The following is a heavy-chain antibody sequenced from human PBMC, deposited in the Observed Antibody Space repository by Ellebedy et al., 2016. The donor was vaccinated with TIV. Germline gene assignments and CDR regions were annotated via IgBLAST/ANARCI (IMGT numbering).Heavy chain of an antibody. CDR2: IIPILGIA. Sequence: AASVKVSCRASGGTFSDYVINWVRQAPGQGLEWVGGIIPILGIANYAQNLQGRVTITADKSTTTAYMELSSLRSDDTAVYYCARAAVAGTAPIDYWGQGTLVTVSS. V-gene: IGHV1-69*10. CDR3: ARAAVAGTAPIDY. D-gene: IGHD6-19*01. J-gene: IGHJ4*02. CDR1: GGTFSDYV.